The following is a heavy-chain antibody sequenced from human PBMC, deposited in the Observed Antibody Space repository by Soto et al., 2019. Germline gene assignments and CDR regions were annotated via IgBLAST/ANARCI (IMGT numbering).Heavy chain of an antibody. V-gene: IGHV3-30*18. D-gene: IGHD5-18*01. CDR3: AKDPTTSWIQSYCDY. J-gene: IGHJ4*02. CDR1: GFTFSSYG. CDR2: ISYDGSNK. Sequence: GGSLRLSCAASGFTFSSYGMHWVRQAPGKGLEWVAVISYDGSNKYYADSVKGRFTISRDNSKNTLYLQMNSLRAEDTAVYYCAKDPTTSWIQSYCDYWGQGTLVTVSS.